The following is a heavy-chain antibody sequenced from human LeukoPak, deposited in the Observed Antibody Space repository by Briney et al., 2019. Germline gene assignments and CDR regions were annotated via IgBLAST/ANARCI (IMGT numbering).Heavy chain of an antibody. D-gene: IGHD5-12*01. J-gene: IGHJ6*02. CDR3: ARDRKWLRLNPGMDV. CDR1: GFTFDDYA. Sequence: PGGSLRLSCAASGFTFDDYAMHWVRQAPGKGLEWVSGISWNSGSIGYADSVKGRFTISRDNAKNSLYLQMNSLRAEDTAVYYCARDRKWLRLNPGMDVWGQGTTVTVSS. CDR2: ISWNSGSI. V-gene: IGHV3-9*01.